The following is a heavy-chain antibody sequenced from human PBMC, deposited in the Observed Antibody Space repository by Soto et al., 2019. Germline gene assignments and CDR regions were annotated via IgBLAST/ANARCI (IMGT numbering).Heavy chain of an antibody. D-gene: IGHD6-6*01. J-gene: IGHJ5*02. V-gene: IGHV4-31*03. CDR1: GGSISSGGYY. CDR3: ARSQSLIAAPLGGWFDP. CDR2: IYYSGST. Sequence: QVQLQESGPGLVKPSQTLPLTCTVSGGSISSGGYYWSWIRQHPGKGLEWIGYIYYSGSTYYNPSLKSRVTISVDTSKNQFSLKLSSVTAADTAVYYCARSQSLIAAPLGGWFDPWGQGTLVTVSS.